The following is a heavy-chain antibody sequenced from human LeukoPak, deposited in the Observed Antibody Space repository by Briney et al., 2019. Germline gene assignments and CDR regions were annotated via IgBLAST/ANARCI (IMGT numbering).Heavy chain of an antibody. CDR3: AREGAMVRGVIIVNWFDP. J-gene: IGHJ5*02. CDR2: ISAYNGNT. Sequence: GASVKVSCKASGYTFTSYGISWVRQAPGQGLEWMGWISAYNGNTNYAQKLQGRVTMTTDTSTSTAYMELRSLRSDDTAVYYCAREGAMVRGVIIVNWFDPWGQETLVTVSS. CDR1: GYTFTSYG. V-gene: IGHV1-18*01. D-gene: IGHD3-10*01.